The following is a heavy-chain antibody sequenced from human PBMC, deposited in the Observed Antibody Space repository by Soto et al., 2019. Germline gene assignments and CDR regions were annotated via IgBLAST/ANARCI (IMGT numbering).Heavy chain of an antibody. D-gene: IGHD6-13*01. Sequence: GGSLRLSCAASGLTFSSYNMNWVRQAPGKGLEWVSFISSGSEYRFYADSVKGRFNISRDNAKNSLYLQLNSLRAEDTAVYYCTRDRQLVQDWFDPWGQGTLVTVSS. V-gene: IGHV3-21*01. CDR2: ISSGSEYR. CDR3: TRDRQLVQDWFDP. J-gene: IGHJ5*02. CDR1: GLTFSSYN.